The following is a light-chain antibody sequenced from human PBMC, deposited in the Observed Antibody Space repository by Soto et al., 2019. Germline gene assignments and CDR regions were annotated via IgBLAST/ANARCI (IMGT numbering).Light chain of an antibody. CDR3: MQALQSPPS. V-gene: IGKV2-28*01. Sequence: ETVMTQSPLSLPVTPGEPASISCRSSQSLLHSNGKSYLDWYLQKPGQSPQLLIYLGSTRASGVPDRFSGSGSGTDFTLKISRVEAEDVGVYYCMQALQSPPSFGGGTKVEIK. CDR2: LGS. CDR1: QSLLHSNGKSY. J-gene: IGKJ4*01.